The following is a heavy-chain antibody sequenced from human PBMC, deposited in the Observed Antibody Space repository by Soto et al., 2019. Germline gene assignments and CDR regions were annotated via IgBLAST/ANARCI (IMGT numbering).Heavy chain of an antibody. D-gene: IGHD5-18*01. CDR3: ARSRGTLKQLWPDY. V-gene: IGHV1-2*04. Sequence: GASVKVSCKASGYTFTGYYMHWVRQAPGQGLEWMGWINPNSGGTNYAQKFQGWVTMTRDTSISTAYMELSRLRSDDTAVYYCARSRGTLKQLWPDYWGQGTLVTVSS. J-gene: IGHJ4*02. CDR2: INPNSGGT. CDR1: GYTFTGYY.